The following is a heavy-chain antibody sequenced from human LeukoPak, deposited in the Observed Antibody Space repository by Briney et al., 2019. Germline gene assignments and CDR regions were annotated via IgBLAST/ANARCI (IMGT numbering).Heavy chain of an antibody. CDR2: SSGSGGST. Sequence: QAGGSLRLSCAASGFTFSSYAMSWVRQAPGKGLEWVSSSSGSGGSTQYADPVKGRFTISRDNSKNTLYLQMNSLRAEDTAVYYCAKSAEYQLLEYFQYWGQGTLVTVSS. CDR1: GFTFSSYA. V-gene: IGHV3-23*01. J-gene: IGHJ1*01. CDR3: AKSAEYQLLEYFQY. D-gene: IGHD2-2*01.